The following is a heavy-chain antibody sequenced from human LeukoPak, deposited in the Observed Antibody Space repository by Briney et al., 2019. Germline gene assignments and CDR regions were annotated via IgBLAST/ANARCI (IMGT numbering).Heavy chain of an antibody. CDR1: GYSISSGYY. J-gene: IGHJ4*02. V-gene: IGHV4-38-2*02. Sequence: KPSETLSLTCTVSGYSISSGYYWAWIRQPPGKGLEWIGSIYHSGNTYYNPSLKSRLTISVDTSKNQFSLNLNSVTAADTAVYYCARSPKTLDYGETRGYFDYWGQGTLVTVSS. CDR3: ARSPKTLDYGETRGYFDY. D-gene: IGHD4-17*01. CDR2: IYHSGNT.